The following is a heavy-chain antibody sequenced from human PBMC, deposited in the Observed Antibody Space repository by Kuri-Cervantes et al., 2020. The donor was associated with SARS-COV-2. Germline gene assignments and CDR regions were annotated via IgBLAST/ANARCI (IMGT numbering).Heavy chain of an antibody. CDR2: ISSSSSTI. J-gene: IGHJ4*02. Sequence: GESLKISCAASGFTFSSYSMNWVRQAPGKGLEWVSYISSSSSTIYYADSVKGRFTISRDNAKNSLYLQMNSLRDEDTAVYNCARDQTYYYDSSGYPGDYWGQGTLVTVSS. CDR1: GFTFSSYS. V-gene: IGHV3-48*02. CDR3: ARDQTYYYDSSGYPGDY. D-gene: IGHD3-22*01.